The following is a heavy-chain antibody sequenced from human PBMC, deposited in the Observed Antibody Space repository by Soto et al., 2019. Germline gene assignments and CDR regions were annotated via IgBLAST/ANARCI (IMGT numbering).Heavy chain of an antibody. D-gene: IGHD6-19*01. Sequence: SQTLSLTCAISGDSVSSNSAAWNWIRQSPSRGLEWLGRTYYRSKWYNDYAVSVKSRITINPDTSKNQFSLQLNSVTPEDTAVYYCARDLSGYCSGWDSDDAFDIWGQATMVTVS. J-gene: IGHJ3*02. CDR2: TYYRSKWYN. CDR1: GDSVSSNSAA. CDR3: ARDLSGYCSGWDSDDAFDI. V-gene: IGHV6-1*01.